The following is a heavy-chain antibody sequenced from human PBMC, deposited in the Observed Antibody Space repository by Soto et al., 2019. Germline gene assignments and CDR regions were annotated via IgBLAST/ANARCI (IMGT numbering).Heavy chain of an antibody. CDR1: GGSVSSGSYY. D-gene: IGHD6-13*01. CDR2: IYYSGST. Sequence: SETLSLTCTVSGGSVSSGSYYWSWIRQPPGKGLEWIGYIYYSGSTNYNPSLKSRVTISVDTSKNQFSLKLSSVTAADTAVYYCARTSESSWIADYWGQGTLVTVSS. J-gene: IGHJ4*02. V-gene: IGHV4-61*01. CDR3: ARTSESSWIADY.